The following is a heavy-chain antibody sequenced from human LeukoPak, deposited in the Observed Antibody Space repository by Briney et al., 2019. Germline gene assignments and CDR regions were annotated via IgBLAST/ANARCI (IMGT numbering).Heavy chain of an antibody. CDR3: ARSSTAMVRGVIIFPPGAKVHFDY. CDR1: GFTFSSYD. V-gene: IGHV3-13*01. Sequence: PGGSLRLSCAASGFTFSSYDMHWVRQATGKGLEWVSAIGTAGDTYYPGSVKGRFTISRENAKNSLYLQMNSLRAEDTAVYYCARSSTAMVRGVIIFPPGAKVHFDYWGQGTLVTVSS. D-gene: IGHD3-10*01. J-gene: IGHJ4*02. CDR2: IGTAGDT.